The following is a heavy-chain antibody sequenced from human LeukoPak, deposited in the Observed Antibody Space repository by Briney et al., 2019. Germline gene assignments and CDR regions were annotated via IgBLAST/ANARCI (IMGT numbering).Heavy chain of an antibody. Sequence: GGSLRLSCAASGFTFSSNYMSWVRQAPGKGLEWVSVIFSGGSTYYADSVKGRFTISRDNSKNTLYLQMNSLRAEDTAVYYCASPSYYDFWSGYHNYGMDVWGQGNTVTVSS. D-gene: IGHD3-3*01. CDR3: ASPSYYDFWSGYHNYGMDV. CDR2: IFSGGST. V-gene: IGHV3-53*01. CDR1: GFTFSSNY. J-gene: IGHJ6*02.